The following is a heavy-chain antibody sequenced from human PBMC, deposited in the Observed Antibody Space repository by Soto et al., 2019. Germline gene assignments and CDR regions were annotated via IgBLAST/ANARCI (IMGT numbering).Heavy chain of an antibody. Sequence: QVQLVQSGAEVKKPGASVKVSCKASGYSFTGYYLHWVRQAPGQGLEWMGWINPYSGGTKYAQNIQGRVTMTRDTSISTAYMELSRLRSDDTAVYYCARGGSPDAFDIWGQGTVVTVSS. CDR1: GYSFTGYY. V-gene: IGHV1-2*02. D-gene: IGHD3-16*01. CDR3: ARGGSPDAFDI. J-gene: IGHJ3*02. CDR2: INPYSGGT.